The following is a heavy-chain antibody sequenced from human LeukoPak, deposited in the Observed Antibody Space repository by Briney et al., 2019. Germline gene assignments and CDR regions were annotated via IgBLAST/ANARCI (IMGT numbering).Heavy chain of an antibody. D-gene: IGHD1-26*01. CDR1: GYTFTSYG. Sequence: GASVKVSCKASGYTFTSYGIIWVRQAPGQGLEWMGWISTYNGNTNYAQKFQGRVTITADKSTSTAYMELSSLRSEDTAVYYCAREVSGSYYFDYWGQGTLVTVSS. CDR3: AREVSGSYYFDY. J-gene: IGHJ4*02. CDR2: ISTYNGNT. V-gene: IGHV1-18*01.